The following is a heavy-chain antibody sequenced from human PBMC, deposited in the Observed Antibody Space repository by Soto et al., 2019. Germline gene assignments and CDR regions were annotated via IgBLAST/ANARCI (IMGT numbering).Heavy chain of an antibody. J-gene: IGHJ4*02. CDR1: GYTFSSYY. D-gene: IGHD2-21*02. CDR2: INPSGGYT. V-gene: IGHV1-46*03. Sequence: ASVKVSCKASGYTFSSYYMNWVRQAPGQGLEWLGIINPSGGYTTYAQRFLGRVTMTSDTSTSTVHMELGSLTSEDTAVYYCARGGVIVVVTPPYNPGGQGTLLPVSS. CDR3: ARGGVIVVVTPPYNP.